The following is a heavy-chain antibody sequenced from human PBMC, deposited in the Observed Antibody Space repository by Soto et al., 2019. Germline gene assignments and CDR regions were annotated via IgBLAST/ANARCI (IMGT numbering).Heavy chain of an antibody. CDR1: GYTFTSYY. CDR2: INPSGGST. Sequence: ASVKVSCKASGYTFTSYYMHWVRQAPGQGLEWMGIINPSGGSTSYAQKFQGRVTMTRDTSTSTVYMELSSLRSEDTAVYYCARAGQVATIRKLYYFDYWGQGTLVTVSS. V-gene: IGHV1-46*03. CDR3: ARAGQVATIRKLYYFDY. J-gene: IGHJ4*02. D-gene: IGHD5-12*01.